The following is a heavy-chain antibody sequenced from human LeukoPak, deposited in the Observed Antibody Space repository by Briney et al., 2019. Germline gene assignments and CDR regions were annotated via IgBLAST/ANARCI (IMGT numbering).Heavy chain of an antibody. D-gene: IGHD2-15*01. Sequence: PAGGSLRLSCAASGFTFSSYAMSWVRQAPGKGLEWVSAISGSGGSTYYADSVKGRFTISRDNSKNTLYLQMNSLRAEDTAVYYCAKDVYNFVVVAATFDYWGQGTLVTVSS. CDR3: AKDVYNFVVVAATFDY. CDR2: ISGSGGST. J-gene: IGHJ4*02. V-gene: IGHV3-23*01. CDR1: GFTFSSYA.